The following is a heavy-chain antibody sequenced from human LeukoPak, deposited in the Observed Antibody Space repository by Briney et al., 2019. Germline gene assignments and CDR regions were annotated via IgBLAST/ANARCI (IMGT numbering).Heavy chain of an antibody. D-gene: IGHD5-24*01. CDR2: IWYDGNNK. CDR3: ARDREDYYYYGMDV. CDR1: GFTFSSYG. J-gene: IGHJ6*02. V-gene: IGHV3-33*01. Sequence: PGRSLRLSCAASGFTFSSYGMHWVRQAPGKGLEWVAVIWYDGNNKYYADSVKGRFTISRDNSKNTLYLQMNSLRAEDTAVYYCARDREDYYYYGMDVWGQGTTVTVSS.